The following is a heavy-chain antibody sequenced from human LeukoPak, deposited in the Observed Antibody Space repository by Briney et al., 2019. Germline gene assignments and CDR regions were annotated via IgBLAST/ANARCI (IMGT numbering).Heavy chain of an antibody. CDR3: ARGSSGYYPY. J-gene: IGHJ4*02. CDR2: ISHSGST. D-gene: IGHD3-22*01. V-gene: IGHV4-59*01. CDR1: GASISSYD. Sequence: SETLSLTCTVSGASISSYDWSWIRQPPGKALEWIGYISHSGSTNYNPSLKSRVTISTDTSKNQFSLKLSSVTTADTAVYYCARGSSGYYPYWGRGTLFTVSS.